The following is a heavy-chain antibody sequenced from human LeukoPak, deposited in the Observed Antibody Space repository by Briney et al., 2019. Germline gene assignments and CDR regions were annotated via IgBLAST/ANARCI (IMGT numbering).Heavy chain of an antibody. D-gene: IGHD3-10*01. CDR1: GGSISSGGYY. V-gene: IGHV4-31*03. J-gene: IGHJ4*02. CDR2: IYYSGST. CDR3: AREGLDGSGSYYSYYFDY. Sequence: PSETLSLTCTVSGGSISSGGYYWSWIRQHPGKGLEWIGYIYYSGSTYYNPSLKSRVTISIDTSKNQFSLKLSSVTAADTAVYYCAREGLDGSGSYYSYYFDYWGQGTLVTVSS.